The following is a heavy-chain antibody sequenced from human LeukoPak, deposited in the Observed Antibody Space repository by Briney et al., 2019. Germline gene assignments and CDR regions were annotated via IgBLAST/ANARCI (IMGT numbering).Heavy chain of an antibody. CDR1: GFTSSSYG. CDR2: IWYDGSNK. D-gene: IGHD2-15*01. V-gene: IGHV3-33*01. CDR3: ARAYPSGYYYYGMDV. J-gene: IGHJ6*02. Sequence: GALRLSCAASGFTSSSYGMHWVRQAPGKGLEWVAVIWYDGSNKYYADSVKGRFTISRDNSKNTLYLQMNSLRAEDTAVYYCARAYPSGYYYYGMDVWGQGTTVTVSS.